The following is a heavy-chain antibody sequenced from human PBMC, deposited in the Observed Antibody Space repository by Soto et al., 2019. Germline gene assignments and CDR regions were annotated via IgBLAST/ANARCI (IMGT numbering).Heavy chain of an antibody. D-gene: IGHD2-15*01. J-gene: IGHJ6*02. CDR1: GGTFSSYA. V-gene: IGHV1-69*12. Sequence: QVQLVQSGAEVKKPGSSVKVSCKASGGTFSSYAISWVRQAPGQGLEWMGGIIPIFGTANYAQKFQGRVTITADESTSTAFMELSSLRSEDTAVYYCARFNGGNPYYYYGMDLWGQGTTVTVSS. CDR2: IIPIFGTA. CDR3: ARFNGGNPYYYYGMDL.